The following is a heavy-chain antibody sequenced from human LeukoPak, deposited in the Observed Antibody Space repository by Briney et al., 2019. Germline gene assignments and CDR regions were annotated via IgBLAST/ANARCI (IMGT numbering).Heavy chain of an antibody. D-gene: IGHD1-26*01. Sequence: ASGKVSCKASGYTFTRYYMSWVRQAPGQGLEWMGMINPSSENTTYAQRFQGRVTMTRDTSTSTVYMELSSLRSEDTAVYYCARLWPIVGATSFVDCWGQGTLVTVSS. CDR1: GYTFTRYY. J-gene: IGHJ4*02. CDR3: ARLWPIVGATSFVDC. CDR2: INPSSENT. V-gene: IGHV1-46*01.